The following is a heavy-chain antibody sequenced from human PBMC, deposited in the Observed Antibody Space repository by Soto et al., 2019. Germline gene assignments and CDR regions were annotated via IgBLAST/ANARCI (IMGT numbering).Heavy chain of an antibody. Sequence: QVQLVESGGGVVQPGRSLRLSCAASGFTFSSYGMHWVRQAPGKGLEWVAVISYDGSNKYYADSVKGRFTISIDNSKKXXYLQIISLRAEAMAGYYCAREGPNGYGAFSKGFDPWGQGTLVTVFS. CDR1: GFTFSSYG. J-gene: IGHJ5*02. V-gene: IGHV3-30*03. CDR2: ISYDGSNK. D-gene: IGHD4-17*01. CDR3: AREGPNGYGAFSKGFDP.